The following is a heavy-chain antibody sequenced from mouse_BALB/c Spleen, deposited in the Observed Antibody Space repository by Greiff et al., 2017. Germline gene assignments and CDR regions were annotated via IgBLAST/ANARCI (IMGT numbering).Heavy chain of an antibody. CDR1: GFTFSDYY. CDR2: ISDGGSYT. J-gene: IGHJ2*01. V-gene: IGHV5-4*02. Sequence: EVKLMESGGGLVKPGGSLKLSCAASGFTFSDYYMYWVRQTPEKRLEWVATISDGGSYTYYPDSVKGRFTISRDNAKNNLYLQMSSLKSEDTAMYYCARDSYYDYFDYWGQGTTLTVSS. D-gene: IGHD1-1*01. CDR3: ARDSYYDYFDY.